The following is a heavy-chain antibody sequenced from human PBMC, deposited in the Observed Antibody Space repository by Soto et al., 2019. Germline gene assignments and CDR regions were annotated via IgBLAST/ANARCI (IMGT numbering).Heavy chain of an antibody. D-gene: IGHD3-16*01. CDR1: GGSISRSSYY. CDR2: IYYSGRS. Sequence: QLQLQESGPGLVKPSETLSLTCTVSGGSISRSSYYWGWIRQPPGKGLEWIGSIYYSGRSYYTPSLKSRVTISADTSMNQFSLRLSSVTAADTAVYYCARHQGEGYIYYGMDVWGQGTTVTVSS. J-gene: IGHJ6*02. CDR3: ARHQGEGYIYYGMDV. V-gene: IGHV4-39*01.